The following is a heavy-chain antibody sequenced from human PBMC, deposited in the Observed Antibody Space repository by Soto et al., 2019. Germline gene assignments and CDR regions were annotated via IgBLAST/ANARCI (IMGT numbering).Heavy chain of an antibody. V-gene: IGHV5-51*01. Sequence: PGESLKISCKGSGYTFTNYWIGWVRQMPGKGLEWMGIIYPGDSDTKYNPSFQGQVTISADKSITTAYLQWSSLKASDTAIYYCAASIFYYGMDVWGQGTTVTVSS. CDR3: AASIFYYGMDV. J-gene: IGHJ6*02. CDR2: IYPGDSDT. CDR1: GYTFTNYW.